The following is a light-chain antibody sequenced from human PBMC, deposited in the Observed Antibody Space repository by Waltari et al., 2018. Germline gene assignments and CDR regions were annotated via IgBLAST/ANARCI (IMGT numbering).Light chain of an antibody. CDR1: SSNIGAGHD. CDR2: GNN. J-gene: IGLJ3*02. CDR3: QSFDSNVRGGVV. Sequence: QSILTQPTSVSGAPGQRVTISCTGSSSNIGAGHDVHWYQAFPGTAPKLLIYGNNNRPAGVPGRCSGSKSGSSASLAINGLQAEDEADYYCQSFDSNVRGGVVFGGGTKVTVL. V-gene: IGLV1-40*01.